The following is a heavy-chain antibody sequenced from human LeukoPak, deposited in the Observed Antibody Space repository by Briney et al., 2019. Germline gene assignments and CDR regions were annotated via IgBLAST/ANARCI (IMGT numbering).Heavy chain of an antibody. Sequence: VSVKVSCKASGYTFTSYDINWVRQATGQGLEWMGWMNPNSGNTGYAQKFQGRVTMTRNTSISTAYMELSSLRSEDTAVYYCARDGSGYYFYYYYYGMDVWGQGTTVTVSS. D-gene: IGHD3-22*01. V-gene: IGHV1-8*01. CDR2: MNPNSGNT. CDR1: GYTFTSYD. CDR3: ARDGSGYYFYYYYYGMDV. J-gene: IGHJ6*02.